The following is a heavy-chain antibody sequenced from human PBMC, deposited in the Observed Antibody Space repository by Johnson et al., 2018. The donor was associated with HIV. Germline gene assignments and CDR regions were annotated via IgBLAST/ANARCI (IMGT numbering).Heavy chain of an antibody. V-gene: IGHV3-20*04. CDR1: GFTFDDYG. CDR3: AMPQLLADDIFNF. CDR2: ISWNSGST. J-gene: IGHJ3*01. D-gene: IGHD6-19*01. Sequence: VQLVESGGGVVQPGRSLRLSCAASGFTFDDYGMSWVRQAPGKGLERVSGISWNSGSTGYADSVKGRFTISRDNSKNTLYLQMNSLRAEDTAVYYCAMPQLLADDIFNFWGQGTMVTVSS.